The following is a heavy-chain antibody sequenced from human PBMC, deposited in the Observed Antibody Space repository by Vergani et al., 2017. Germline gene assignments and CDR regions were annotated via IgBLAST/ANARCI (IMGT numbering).Heavy chain of an antibody. Sequence: EVQLVESGGGFVQPGGSLRLSCAASGFSFSSYKMGWVRQAPGKGLEWVANIKQDGSEKGYVDSVKGRFTISRDNGKNSLSLQMVSLRGEDTAIYYCGRERPETNAYDYWGQGTLVTVSS. J-gene: IGHJ4*02. CDR1: GFSFSSYK. CDR2: IKQDGSEK. D-gene: IGHD1-7*01. CDR3: GRERPETNAYDY. V-gene: IGHV3-7*01.